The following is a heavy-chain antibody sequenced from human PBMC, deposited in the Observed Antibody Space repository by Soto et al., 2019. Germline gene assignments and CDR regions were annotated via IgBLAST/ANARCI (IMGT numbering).Heavy chain of an antibody. J-gene: IGHJ4*02. V-gene: IGHV4-59*11. D-gene: IGHD5-18*01. Sequence: SETLSLTCTVSGGSISYHYWTWIRQSPGKGLEWIGYVYYTGVTNYNPSLKSRVAISVDTSKNQFSLMLSSVTAADMAVYFCARGGYSYGSLYYFDYWGQGTLVTVSS. CDR1: GGSISYHY. CDR2: VYYTGVT. CDR3: ARGGYSYGSLYYFDY.